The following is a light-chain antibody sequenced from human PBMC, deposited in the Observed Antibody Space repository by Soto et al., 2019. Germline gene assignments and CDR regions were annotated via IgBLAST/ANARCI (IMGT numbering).Light chain of an antibody. CDR3: QSYDSSLSGYVV. J-gene: IGLJ2*01. Sequence: QSVLTQPPSVSRAPGQRVTISCTGSRSNIGAGYDVHWYQQLPGTAPKLLIYGNSNRPSGVPDRFSGSKSGTSASLAITGLQAEDEADYYCQSYDSSLSGYVVFGVGTKLTVL. CDR2: GNS. V-gene: IGLV1-40*01. CDR1: RSNIGAGYD.